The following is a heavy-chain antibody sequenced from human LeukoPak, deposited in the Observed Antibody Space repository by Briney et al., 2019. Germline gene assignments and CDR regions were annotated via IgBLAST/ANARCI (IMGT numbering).Heavy chain of an antibody. Sequence: GGSLRLSCATSGFTFSTSAMHWVRQASGKGLEWLGRIRGKTNSYATAYAASVEGRFTISRDDSKNAAYLQMNSLKTEDTAVYYCARLEWDNYYYYGMDVWGQGTTVTVSS. CDR1: GFTFSTSA. CDR3: ARLEWDNYYYYGMDV. V-gene: IGHV3-73*01. D-gene: IGHD1-26*01. J-gene: IGHJ6*02. CDR2: IRGKTNSYAT.